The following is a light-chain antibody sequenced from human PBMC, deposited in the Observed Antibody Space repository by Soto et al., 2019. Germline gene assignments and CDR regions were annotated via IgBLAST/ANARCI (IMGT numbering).Light chain of an antibody. CDR2: GAS. CDR1: QSVSSGH. J-gene: IGKJ1*01. CDR3: QHYGSSPWT. Sequence: DIVLTQSPGTLSLSPGERASLSCRASQSVSSGHLAWYQQKPGQAPRLLIYGASSRATGIPDRFSGSGSGPDFTLTISRLEPEDFAVYFCQHYGSSPWTFGQGTKVDIK. V-gene: IGKV3-20*01.